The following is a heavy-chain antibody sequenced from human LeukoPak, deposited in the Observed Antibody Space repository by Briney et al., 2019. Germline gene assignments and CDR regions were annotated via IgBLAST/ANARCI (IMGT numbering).Heavy chain of an antibody. Sequence: PSETLSLTCAVYGGSFSGYYWSWIRQPPGKGLDWIGEINHSGSTNYNPSLKSRVTISVDTSKNQFSLKLSSVTAADTAVYYCARVSSRNYYGSGSYYKGRYFQHWGQGTLVTVSS. CDR1: GGSFSGYY. V-gene: IGHV4-34*01. D-gene: IGHD3-10*01. CDR3: ARVSSRNYYGSGSYYKGRYFQH. CDR2: INHSGST. J-gene: IGHJ1*01.